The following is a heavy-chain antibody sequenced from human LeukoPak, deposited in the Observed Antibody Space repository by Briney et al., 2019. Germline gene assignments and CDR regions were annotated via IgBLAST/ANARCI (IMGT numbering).Heavy chain of an antibody. CDR2: ISWNSGRM. V-gene: IGHV3-9*03. CDR3: AKDVNYSPSGTFDY. D-gene: IGHD3-10*01. Sequence: GGSLRLSCAASGFTFDDYAMHWVRQAPGKGLEWVSSISWNSGRMDYADSVKGRFTTSRDNAKNSLYLQMNSLRVEDMALYYCAKDVNYSPSGTFDYWGQGTLVTVSS. J-gene: IGHJ4*02. CDR1: GFTFDDYA.